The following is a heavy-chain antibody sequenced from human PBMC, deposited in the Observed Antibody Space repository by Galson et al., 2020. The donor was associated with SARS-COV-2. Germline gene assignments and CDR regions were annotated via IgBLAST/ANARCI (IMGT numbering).Heavy chain of an antibody. V-gene: IGHV3-30-3*01. CDR1: GFTFSSYA. Sequence: GGSLRLSCAASGFTFSSYAMHWVRQAPGKGLEWVAVISYDGSNKYYADSVKGRFTISRDNSKNTLYLQMNSLRAEDTAVYYCARDSGSYLDYWGQGTLVTVSS. D-gene: IGHD1-26*01. J-gene: IGHJ4*02. CDR3: ARDSGSYLDY. CDR2: ISYDGSNK.